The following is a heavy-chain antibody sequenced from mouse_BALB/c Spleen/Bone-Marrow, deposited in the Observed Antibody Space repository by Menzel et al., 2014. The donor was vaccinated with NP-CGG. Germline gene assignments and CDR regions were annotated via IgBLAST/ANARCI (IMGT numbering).Heavy chain of an antibody. D-gene: IGHD1-2*01. V-gene: IGHV3-2*02. CDR1: GYSIXSDYA. Sequence: VQLKESGPGLVKPSQSLSLTCTVTGYSIXSDYAWNWIRQFPGNKLEWMGYISYSANTNYNPSLKSRISITRDTSKNQFFLQLNSVTAEDTATYYCTRGTTAGFAYWGLGTLVTVSA. J-gene: IGHJ3*01. CDR2: ISYSANT. CDR3: TRGTTAGFAY.